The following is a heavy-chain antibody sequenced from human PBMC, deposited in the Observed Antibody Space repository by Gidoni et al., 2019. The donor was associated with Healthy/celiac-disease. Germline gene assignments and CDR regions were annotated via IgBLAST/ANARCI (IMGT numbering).Heavy chain of an antibody. CDR1: GFPFSSSG. CDR3: ARDSSGYYYPLDGMDV. V-gene: IGHV3-33*01. D-gene: IGHD3-22*01. CDR2: IWYDGSNK. J-gene: IGHJ6*02. Sequence: QVQLVESGGVVVHPGRSLRLPCAASGFPFSSSGMHWVRQAPGKGLEWVAVIWYDGSNKYYADSVKGRFTISRDNSKNTLYLQMNSLRAEDTAVYYCARDSSGYYYPLDGMDVWGQGTTVTVSS.